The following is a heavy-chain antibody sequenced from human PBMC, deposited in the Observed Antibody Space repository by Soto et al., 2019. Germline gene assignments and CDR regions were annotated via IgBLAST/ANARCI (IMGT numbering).Heavy chain of an antibody. CDR1: GYIFTTYG. Sequence: QVQLAQSGTEVKKPGASVKVSCKASGYIFTTYGISWVRQAPGQGLEWMGWISANNGNTYYAQKFQGRVTMNTDTPTRTIYMELRSLRSDDTAVYYCARDLQFYSDSSGYRDVFDIWGQGTKVTVSS. J-gene: IGHJ3*02. CDR2: ISANNGNT. D-gene: IGHD3-22*01. V-gene: IGHV1-18*01. CDR3: ARDLQFYSDSSGYRDVFDI.